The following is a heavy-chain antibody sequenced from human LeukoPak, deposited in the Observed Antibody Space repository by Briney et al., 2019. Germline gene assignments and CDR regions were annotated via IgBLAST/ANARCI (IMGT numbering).Heavy chain of an antibody. J-gene: IGHJ4*02. V-gene: IGHV1-18*01. D-gene: IGHD3-10*01. Sequence: ASVKVSCKASGYTFTSYGISWVRQAPGQGLEWMGWISAYNGNTNYAQKLQGRVTMTTDTSTSTAYMELRSLRSDDTAVYYCARDRRLTGTKHFEDGGQGTLVTVSS. CDR3: ARDRRLTGTKHFED. CDR2: ISAYNGNT. CDR1: GYTFTSYG.